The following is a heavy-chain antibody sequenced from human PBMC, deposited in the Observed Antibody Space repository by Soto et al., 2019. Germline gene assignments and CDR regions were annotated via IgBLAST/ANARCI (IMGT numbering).Heavy chain of an antibody. CDR3: ARDFKNYYDSSGFQGFDP. CDR1: GGSISSHY. V-gene: IGHV4-59*11. D-gene: IGHD3-22*01. Sequence: PSETLSLTCTVSGGSISSHYWGWIRLPSGKGLEWIGYVYYSGSTYYNPSLKSRVTISVDTSKNQFSLKLSSVTAADTAVYYCARDFKNYYDSSGFQGFDPWGQGTLVTVSS. J-gene: IGHJ5*02. CDR2: VYYSGST.